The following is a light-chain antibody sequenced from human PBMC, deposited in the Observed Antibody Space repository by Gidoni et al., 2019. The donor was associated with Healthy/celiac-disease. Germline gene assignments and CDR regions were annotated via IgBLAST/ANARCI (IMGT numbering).Light chain of an antibody. Sequence: DIQITQSPSSLSASVGDRVTITCRASQSISSYLNWYQQKPGKAPKLLIYAASSLQSGVPSRFSGSGSGTDFTLTISSLQPEDFATYYCQQSYSTVIFTFGPGTKVDIK. CDR1: QSISSY. J-gene: IGKJ3*01. V-gene: IGKV1-39*01. CDR3: QQSYSTVIFT. CDR2: AAS.